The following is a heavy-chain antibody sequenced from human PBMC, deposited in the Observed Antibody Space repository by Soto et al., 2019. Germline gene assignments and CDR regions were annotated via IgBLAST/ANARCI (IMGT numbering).Heavy chain of an antibody. V-gene: IGHV3-21*01. CDR1: GFTFSSYS. Sequence: GGSLRLSCAASGFTFSSYSMNWVRQAPGKGLEWVSSISSSSSYIYYADSVKGRFTISRDNAKNSLYLQMNSLRAEDTAVYYCARDRLDSYSSSWDVDNWFDPWGQGTLVTVSS. CDR3: ARDRLDSYSSSWDVDNWFDP. D-gene: IGHD6-13*01. CDR2: ISSSSSYI. J-gene: IGHJ5*02.